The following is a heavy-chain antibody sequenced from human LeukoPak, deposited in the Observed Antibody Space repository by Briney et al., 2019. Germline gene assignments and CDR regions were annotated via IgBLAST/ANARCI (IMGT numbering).Heavy chain of an antibody. J-gene: IGHJ4*02. V-gene: IGHV3-21*01. Sequence: GSLRLSCAASGFAFSSYSMNWVRQAPGKGLEWVSSISSSSSYIYYADSVKGRFTISRDNAKNSLYLQMNSLRAEDTAVHYCASERGYSYALDYWGQGTLVTVSS. CDR1: GFAFSSYS. D-gene: IGHD5-18*01. CDR2: ISSSSSYI. CDR3: ASERGYSYALDY.